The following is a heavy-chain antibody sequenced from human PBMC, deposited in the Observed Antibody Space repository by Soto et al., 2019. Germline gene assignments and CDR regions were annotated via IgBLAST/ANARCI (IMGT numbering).Heavy chain of an antibody. CDR3: AGWIQLQLYYYYGMDV. CDR1: GGSISSSNW. J-gene: IGHJ6*04. V-gene: IGHV4-4*02. CDR2: IYHSGST. D-gene: IGHD5-18*01. Sequence: QVQLQESGPGLVKPSGTLSLTCAVSGGSISSSNWWSWVRQPPGKGLEWIGEIYHSGSTNYNPSHKSRVTISVDKSKNHFSLKLSSVTAANTAVYYCAGWIQLQLYYYYGMDVWGKGTTVTVSS.